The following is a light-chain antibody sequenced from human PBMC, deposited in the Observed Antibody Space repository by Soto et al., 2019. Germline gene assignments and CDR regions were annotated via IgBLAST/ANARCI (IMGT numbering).Light chain of an antibody. J-gene: IGKJ2*01. V-gene: IGKV3-20*01. CDR2: DAS. CDR1: QSVRSRY. Sequence: DIVLTQSPGTLSLSPGEGATLSCWASQSVRSRYLAWYQQKPGQAPRLLIYDASIRAAGVPDRFSGSGSWADFTLTISSLEPEDFGLYYCQQYSSPPFTSGMGTQLEIE. CDR3: QQYSSPPFT.